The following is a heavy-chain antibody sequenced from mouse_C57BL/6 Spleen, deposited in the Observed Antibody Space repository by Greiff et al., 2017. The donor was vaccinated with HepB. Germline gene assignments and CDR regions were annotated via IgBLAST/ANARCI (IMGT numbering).Heavy chain of an antibody. V-gene: IGHV1-15*01. D-gene: IGHD2-5*01. Sequence: QVQLQQSGAELVRPGASVTLSCKASGYTFTDYEMHWVKQTPVHGLEWIGAIDPETGGTAYNQKFKGKAILTADKSSSTAYMELRSLTSEDSAVYYCTRREAYYSNSYAMDYWGQGTSVTVSS. CDR2: IDPETGGT. J-gene: IGHJ4*01. CDR3: TRREAYYSNSYAMDY. CDR1: GYTFTDYE.